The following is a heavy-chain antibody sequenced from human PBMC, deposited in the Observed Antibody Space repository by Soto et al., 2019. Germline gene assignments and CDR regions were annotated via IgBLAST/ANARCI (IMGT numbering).Heavy chain of an antibody. V-gene: IGHV4-39*01. D-gene: IGHD6-19*01. CDR2: IYYSGST. CDR3: ARLEAVAGNH. CDR1: GGSISSSSYY. Sequence: QLQLQESGPGLVKPSETLSLTCTVSGGSISSSSYYWGWIRQPPGKGLEWTGSIYYSGSTYYNPSLKSRVTISVDTSKNQFSLKLSSVTAADKAVYYCARLEAVAGNHWGQGTLVTVSS. J-gene: IGHJ1*01.